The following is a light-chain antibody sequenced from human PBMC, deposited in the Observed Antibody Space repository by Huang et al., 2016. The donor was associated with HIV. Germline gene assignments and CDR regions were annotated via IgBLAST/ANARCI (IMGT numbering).Light chain of an antibody. V-gene: IGKV3-11*01. J-gene: IGKJ3*01. CDR3: QYRANWG. Sequence: EIVLTQSPVTLSLSPGERATLSCRASPSIGTYLAWYQQRVGLAPRLLIYDASNRATGIPARFSGSGSGTDFTLTISSLEPEDFAVYYCQYRANWGFGPGTKVDIK. CDR1: PSIGTY. CDR2: DAS.